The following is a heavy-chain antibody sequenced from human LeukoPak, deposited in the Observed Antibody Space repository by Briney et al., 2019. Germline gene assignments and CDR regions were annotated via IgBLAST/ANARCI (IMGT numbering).Heavy chain of an antibody. D-gene: IGHD6-13*01. CDR3: ARDRDSSSWYDWLDP. Sequence: SETLSLTCTVSGGSISSYYWSWIRQPPGKGLEWIGYIYYSGSTNYNPSLKSRVTISVDTSKNQFSLKLSSVTAADTAVYYCARDRDSSSWYDWLDPWGQGTLVTVSS. V-gene: IGHV4-59*12. CDR2: IYYSGST. J-gene: IGHJ5*02. CDR1: GGSISSYY.